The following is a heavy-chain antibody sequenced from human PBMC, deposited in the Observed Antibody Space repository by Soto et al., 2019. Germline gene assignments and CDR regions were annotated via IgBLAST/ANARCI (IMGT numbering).Heavy chain of an antibody. CDR2: IYPGDSDT. D-gene: IGHD6-13*01. CDR1: GYSFTSYW. CDR3: ARTAAAGKYYYGVDV. J-gene: IGHJ6*02. Sequence: PGESLKVSCKGSGYSFTSYWIGWVRQMPGKGLEWMGIIYPGDSDTRYSPSFQGQVTISADKSISTAYLQWSSLKASDTAIYYCARTAAAGKYYYGVDVWGQGTTVTVSS. V-gene: IGHV5-51*01.